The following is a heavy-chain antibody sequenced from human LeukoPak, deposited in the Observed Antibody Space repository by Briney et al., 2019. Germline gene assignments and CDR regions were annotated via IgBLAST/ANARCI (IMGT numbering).Heavy chain of an antibody. D-gene: IGHD2-21*02. Sequence: GGSLRLSCVASRFTFSNYWMSWVRQAPGKGLEWVANINQDGSKKRYADSMKGRFTISRDNAKESLYLQLNSLRAEDTAVYYCARWGPYCVGDYCPALDSWGPGTLVTVSS. CDR1: RFTFSNYW. J-gene: IGHJ4*02. CDR3: ARWGPYCVGDYCPALDS. V-gene: IGHV3-7*01. CDR2: INQDGSKK.